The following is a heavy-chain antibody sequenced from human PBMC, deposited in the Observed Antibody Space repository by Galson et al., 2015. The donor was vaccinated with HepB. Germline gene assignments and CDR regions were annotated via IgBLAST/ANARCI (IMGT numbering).Heavy chain of an antibody. CDR1: GFTFSSYS. V-gene: IGHV3-49*04. J-gene: IGHJ6*02. CDR3: TRDTVPAAPSYDILTGYYVNYYYYYGMDV. Sequence: SLRLSCAASGFTFSSYSMNWVRQAPGKGLEWVGFIRSKAYGGTTEYAASVKGRFTISRDDSKSIAYLQMNSLKTEDTAVYYCTRDTVPAAPSYDILTGYYVNYYYYYGMDVWGQGTTVTVSS. D-gene: IGHD3-9*01. CDR2: IRSKAYGGTT.